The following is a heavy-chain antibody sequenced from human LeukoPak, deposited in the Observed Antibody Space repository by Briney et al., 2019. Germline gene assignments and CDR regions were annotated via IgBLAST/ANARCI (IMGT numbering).Heavy chain of an antibody. D-gene: IGHD4-17*01. CDR1: GNTFTGYY. J-gene: IGHJ5*02. CDR3: ARPTTVTYNWFDP. V-gene: IGHV1-2*02. CDR2: INPNSGGT. Sequence: ASVKVSCKASGNTFTGYYMHWVRQAPGQGLEWMGWINPNSGGTNYAQKFQGRVTMTRDTSISTAYMELSRLRSDDTAVYYCARPTTVTYNWFDPWGQGTLVTVSS.